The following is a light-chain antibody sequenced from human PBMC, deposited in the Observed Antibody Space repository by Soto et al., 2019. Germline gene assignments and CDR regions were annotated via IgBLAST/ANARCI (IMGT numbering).Light chain of an antibody. V-gene: IGKV1-9*01. CDR2: SAS. Sequence: EIQMTQSPSSMSASVGHTVTITCRASQALSNYLAWYQQKQGKAPDLLIYSASTLQSGDPSRFSGSVSETEGSITIRALQKEDGSTYYCQQLSRYTLTFGGGTKVDI. CDR1: QALSNY. CDR3: QQLSRYTLT. J-gene: IGKJ4*01.